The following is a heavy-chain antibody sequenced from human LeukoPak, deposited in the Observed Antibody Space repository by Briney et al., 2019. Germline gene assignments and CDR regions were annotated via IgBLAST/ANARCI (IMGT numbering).Heavy chain of an antibody. CDR1: GFTFRTSA. D-gene: IGHD5-24*01. CDR3: AKRTMSAFDS. CDR2: ISGSGNGT. Sequence: GGSLRLSCAASGFTFRTSAMNWVRQAPGKGLEWLCGISGSGNGTYYADSVKGRFTISRDNSQNMVYLLMNSLTVEDAATYYCAKRTMSAFDSWGQGTLLIASS. V-gene: IGHV3-23*01. J-gene: IGHJ4*02.